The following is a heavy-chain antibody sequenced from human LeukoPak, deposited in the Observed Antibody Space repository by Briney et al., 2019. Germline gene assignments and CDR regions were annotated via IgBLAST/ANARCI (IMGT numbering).Heavy chain of an antibody. CDR1: GFTFSSNE. J-gene: IGHJ4*02. Sequence: GGSLRLSCAASGFTFSSNEMNWVRQAPGKGLEWVSYISSSGSIIHYADSLKGRFTISRDNAKNSLYLQMNSLGAEDTAVYYCAKGHRYCTSGNCNSAVDYWGQGTLVTVSS. CDR2: ISSSGSII. V-gene: IGHV3-48*03. CDR3: AKGHRYCTSGNCNSAVDY. D-gene: IGHD2-15*01.